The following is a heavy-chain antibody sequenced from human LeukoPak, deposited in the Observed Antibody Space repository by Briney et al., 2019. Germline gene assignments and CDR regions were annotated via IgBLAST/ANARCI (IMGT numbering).Heavy chain of an antibody. V-gene: IGHV4-61*02. CDR2: IYTSGST. Sequence: PSETLSLTCTVSGGSISSGSYYWSWLRQPAGKGLEWIGRIYTSGSTNYNPSLKSRVTIPVDTSKNQFSLKLSPVTAADTAVYYCARRLVGALYYFDYWGQGTLVTVSS. D-gene: IGHD1-26*01. CDR3: ARRLVGALYYFDY. J-gene: IGHJ4*02. CDR1: GGSISSGSYY.